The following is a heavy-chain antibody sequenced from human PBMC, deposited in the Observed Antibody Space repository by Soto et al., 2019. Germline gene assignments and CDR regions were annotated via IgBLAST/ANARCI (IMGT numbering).Heavy chain of an antibody. Sequence: QVQLVESGGGVVQPGRSLRLSCAASGFTFTSSAMHWVRQAPGKGVEWVALISYAGSNKYYADSVEGRFTISRDNSKNTLYLQMNSLRADDTAVYYCARAPYRSSWYDFWGQGTLVTVSS. V-gene: IGHV3-30-3*01. D-gene: IGHD6-13*01. CDR3: ARAPYRSSWYDF. J-gene: IGHJ5*01. CDR1: GFTFTSSA. CDR2: ISYAGSNK.